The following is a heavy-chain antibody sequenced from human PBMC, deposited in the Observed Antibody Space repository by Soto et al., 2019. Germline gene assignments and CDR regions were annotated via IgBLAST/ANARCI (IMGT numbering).Heavy chain of an antibody. V-gene: IGHV2-26*01. D-gene: IGHD1-7*01. CDR3: TRALREELPICYFDS. CDR1: GFSLSKARMG. J-gene: IGHJ4*02. Sequence: QVTLKESGPVLVKPTETLTLTCTVSGFSLSKARMGVSWIRQPPGKALEWLAHIFWNDERSYNTTLKSRLTISQDTTKSQDVLTVTNVALMDTRPCFCTRALREELPICYFDSWCQGTLVSVSS. CDR2: IFWNDER.